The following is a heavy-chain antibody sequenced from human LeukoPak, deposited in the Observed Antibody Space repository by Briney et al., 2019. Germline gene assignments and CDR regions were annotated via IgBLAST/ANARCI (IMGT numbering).Heavy chain of an antibody. J-gene: IGHJ4*02. D-gene: IGHD5-24*01. CDR1: GFTFSSYA. Sequence: GGSLRLSCAASGFTFSSYAMHWVRQAPGKGLEWVALITYDGSIKYYADSVKGRFTISRDNSKNTLYVQMNSLRAEDTAVYYCARDSARRDGYNFDYWGQGTLVTVSS. V-gene: IGHV3-30*04. CDR2: ITYDGSIK. CDR3: ARDSARRDGYNFDY.